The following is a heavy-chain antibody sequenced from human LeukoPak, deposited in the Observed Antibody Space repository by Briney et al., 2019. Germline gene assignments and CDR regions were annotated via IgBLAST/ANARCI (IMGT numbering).Heavy chain of an antibody. CDR3: ARLWFGELFDAFDI. Sequence: SETLSLTCTVSGGSISSYYWSWIRQPPGKGLEWIGYIYYSGSTNYNPSLKSRVTISVDTSKNQFSLKLSSVTAADTAVYYCARLWFGELFDAFDIWGQGTMVTASS. V-gene: IGHV4-59*01. CDR2: IYYSGST. J-gene: IGHJ3*02. D-gene: IGHD3-10*01. CDR1: GGSISSYY.